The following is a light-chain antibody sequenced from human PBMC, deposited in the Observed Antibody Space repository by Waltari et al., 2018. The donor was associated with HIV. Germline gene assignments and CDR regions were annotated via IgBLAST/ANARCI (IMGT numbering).Light chain of an antibody. J-gene: IGKJ4*01. Sequence: DIQLTQSPSFLSASVGDRVTITCRASQAVNNYLAWYQQKPGKAPKVLIYGASTLQSGVPSRFSGSGYGTEFTLTISSLQSEDFATYYCQQLKSYPLTFGGGTKVEIK. CDR3: QQLKSYPLT. V-gene: IGKV1-9*01. CDR1: QAVNNY. CDR2: GAS.